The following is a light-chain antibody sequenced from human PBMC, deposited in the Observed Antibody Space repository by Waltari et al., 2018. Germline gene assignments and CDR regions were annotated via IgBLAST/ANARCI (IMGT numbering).Light chain of an antibody. Sequence: EIVLTRSPGTLSLSPGETATLSCRASQSVGRTLAWYQQKPGQAPRLLIYAASTRATGIPDRFSGSGSGTDFRLTISRVEPEDFAVYYCQHYVRLPVTFGQGTTVELK. J-gene: IGKJ1*01. CDR3: QHYVRLPVT. V-gene: IGKV3-20*01. CDR1: QSVGRT. CDR2: AAS.